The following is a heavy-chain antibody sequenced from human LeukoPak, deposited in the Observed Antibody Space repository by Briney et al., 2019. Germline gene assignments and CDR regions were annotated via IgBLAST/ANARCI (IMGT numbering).Heavy chain of an antibody. D-gene: IGHD3-22*01. Sequence: GGSLRLSCAASGFTVSSNYMSWVRQAPGKGLEWVSVIYSGGSTYYADSVKGRFTISRDNSKNTLYLQMNSLRAEDTAVYYCAKGKDYYDSSDTFDYWGQGTLVTVSS. CDR2: IYSGGST. CDR1: GFTVSSNY. CDR3: AKGKDYYDSSDTFDY. V-gene: IGHV3-53*01. J-gene: IGHJ4*02.